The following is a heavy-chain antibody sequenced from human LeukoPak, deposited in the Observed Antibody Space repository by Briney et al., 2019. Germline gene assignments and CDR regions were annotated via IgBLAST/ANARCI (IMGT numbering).Heavy chain of an antibody. CDR1: GFTFSNAW. CDR3: AKDRGVVVLNWFDP. V-gene: IGHV3-15*07. Sequence: PGGSLRLSCAASGFTFSNAWMNWVRQAPGKGLEWVGRIKSKTDGGTTDYAAPVKGRFTISRDDSKNTLYLQMNSLRAEDTAVYYCAKDRGVVVLNWFDPWGQGTLVTVSS. CDR2: IKSKTDGGTT. J-gene: IGHJ5*02. D-gene: IGHD3-22*01.